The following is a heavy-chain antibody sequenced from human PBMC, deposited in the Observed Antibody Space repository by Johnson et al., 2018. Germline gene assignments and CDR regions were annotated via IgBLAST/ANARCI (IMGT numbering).Heavy chain of an antibody. CDR1: GGSLSGYY. CDR3: ARDPSVAGIRPLNYYGFDV. V-gene: IGHV4-34*01. D-gene: IGHD6-19*01. J-gene: IGHJ6*02. CDR2: INHSGST. Sequence: QVQLQQWGAGLVKASETLSLTCDVYGGSLSGYYWSWIRQPPGKGLEWIGEINHSGSTNYNPSLTNRVTISVDTSKNQFSLMLNSVTAADTAVYYCARDPSVAGIRPLNYYGFDVWGQGTAVTVS.